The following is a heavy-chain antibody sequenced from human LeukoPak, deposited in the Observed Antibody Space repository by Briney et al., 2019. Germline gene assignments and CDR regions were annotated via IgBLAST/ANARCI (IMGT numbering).Heavy chain of an antibody. D-gene: IGHD2-15*01. CDR3: ARQARYCGGGTCFDS. J-gene: IGHJ4*02. CDR1: GGSISSYY. Sequence: SETLSLTCTVSGGSISSYYWTWIRQPPGKGLEWTGYIYYSRSTNYNPSLKSRVSISVDTSKNQFSLNLSSVTAADTAVYYCARQARYCGGGTCFDSWGQRTLVTVSS. CDR2: IYYSRST. V-gene: IGHV4-59*08.